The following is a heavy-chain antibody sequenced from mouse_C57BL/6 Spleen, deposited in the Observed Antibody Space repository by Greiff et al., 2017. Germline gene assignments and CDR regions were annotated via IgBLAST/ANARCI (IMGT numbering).Heavy chain of an antibody. CDR3: AIFNYFDY. V-gene: IGHV1-74*04. CDR2: IHPSDSDN. J-gene: IGHJ2*01. CDR1: GYTFTSYW. Sequence: VQLQQPGAELVKPGASVKVSCKASGYTFTSYWMHWVKQRPGQGLEWIGRIHPSDSDNNYNQKFKGKATLTGDKSSSTAYMQLSSLTADDSAVYYCAIFNYFDYWGQGTTLTVSS.